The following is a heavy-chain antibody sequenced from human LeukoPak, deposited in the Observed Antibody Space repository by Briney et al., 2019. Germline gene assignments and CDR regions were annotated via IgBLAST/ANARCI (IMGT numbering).Heavy chain of an antibody. CDR3: ATSYCTPSDCSGFDS. CDR1: GYSFTNYW. V-gene: IGHV5-51*01. J-gene: IGHJ4*02. D-gene: IGHD2-8*01. Sequence: GESLKISCKGSGYSFTNYWIGWVRQMPGKGLEYMGIIYPDDSDTRYSPSFQGQVAISADKSINTAYLQWSSLKASDTAMYYCATSYCTPSDCSGFDSWGQGTPVTVSS. CDR2: IYPDDSDT.